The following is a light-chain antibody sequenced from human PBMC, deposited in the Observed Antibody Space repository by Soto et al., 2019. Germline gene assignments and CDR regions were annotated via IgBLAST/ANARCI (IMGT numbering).Light chain of an antibody. Sequence: DIQMTQSPSTLSASVGDRVTITCRASQSISSWLAWYQQKPGKAPKLLIYKASSLESGVPSRFSGSGSGTEFTLTISSLQTGDFATYSFQPDGSVGQGTKVEIK. J-gene: IGKJ1*01. CDR3: QPDGS. CDR2: KAS. CDR1: QSISSW. V-gene: IGKV1-5*03.